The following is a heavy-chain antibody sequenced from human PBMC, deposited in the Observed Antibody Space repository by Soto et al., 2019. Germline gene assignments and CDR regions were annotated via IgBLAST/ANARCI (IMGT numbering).Heavy chain of an antibody. V-gene: IGHV4-34*01. CDR2: INHSGST. CDR3: ARGRDVVVPAAYFDY. CDR1: GGSFSGYY. D-gene: IGHD2-2*01. Sequence: QVQLQQWGAGLLKPSETLSLTCAVYGGSFSGYYWSWFGKPPGTGLEWIGEINHSGSTNYNPSLKSRVTISVDTSKNQFSLKLSSVTAADTAVYYCARGRDVVVPAAYFDYWGQGTLVTVSS. J-gene: IGHJ4*02.